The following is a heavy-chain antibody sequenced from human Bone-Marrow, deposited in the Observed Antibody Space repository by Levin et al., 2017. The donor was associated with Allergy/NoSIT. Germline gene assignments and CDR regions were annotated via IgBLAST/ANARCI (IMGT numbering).Heavy chain of an antibody. D-gene: IGHD3-22*01. CDR3: ARGLDDSSGDNWFDP. V-gene: IGHV4-59*01. J-gene: IGHJ5*02. Sequence: SETLSLTCTVSGGSISSYYWSWIRQPPGKGLEWIGYIYYSGSTNYNPSLKSRVTISVDTSKNQFSLKLSSVTAADTAVYYCARGLDDSSGDNWFDPWGQGTLVTVSS. CDR1: GGSISSYY. CDR2: IYYSGST.